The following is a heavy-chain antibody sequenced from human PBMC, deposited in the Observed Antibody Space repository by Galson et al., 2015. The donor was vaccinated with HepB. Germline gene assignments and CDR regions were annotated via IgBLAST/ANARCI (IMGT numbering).Heavy chain of an antibody. CDR2: IWNDASKK. J-gene: IGHJ4*02. V-gene: IGHV3-33*01. CDR1: GFMFSDYA. CDR3: ARDANDFWSGSSPDYFDY. D-gene: IGHD3-3*01. Sequence: SLRLSCAASGFMFSDYAMHWVRQAPGKGLEWLAVIWNDASKKYYADSVRGRFTISRDNSKNTLYLQMNSLRAEDTAVYYRARDANDFWSGSSPDYFDYWGQGTLVTVSS.